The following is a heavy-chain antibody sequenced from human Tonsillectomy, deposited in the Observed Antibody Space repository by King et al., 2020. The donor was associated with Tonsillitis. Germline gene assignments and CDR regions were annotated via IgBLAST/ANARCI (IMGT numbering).Heavy chain of an antibody. Sequence: QLVQSGGEVKKPGASVKVSCKASGYSFSSYGISWVRQAPGQGLEWMGWISAYNGDTNFAQKFQGRVTMTTDTSTSTAYMELRSLRSDDTAVYYCARSGSYSSTWNYFDYWGQGTLVTVSS. CDR3: ARSGSYSSTWNYFDY. V-gene: IGHV1-18*01. CDR1: GYSFSSYG. J-gene: IGHJ4*02. CDR2: ISAYNGDT. D-gene: IGHD6-13*01.